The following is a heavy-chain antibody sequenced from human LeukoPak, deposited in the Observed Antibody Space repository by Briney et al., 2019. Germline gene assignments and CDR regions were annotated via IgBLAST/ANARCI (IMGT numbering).Heavy chain of an antibody. CDR1: GFTFSSYS. CDR2: ISSSSSYI. J-gene: IGHJ6*02. Sequence: GGSLRLSCAASGFTFSSYSMNWVRQAPGKGLEWVSSISSSSSYIYYADSVKGRFTISRDNAKNSLYLQMNSLRVEDTALYYCAKDRGYDYGLYGLDVWGQGTTVTVSS. CDR3: AKDRGYDYGLYGLDV. D-gene: IGHD5-12*01. V-gene: IGHV3-21*04.